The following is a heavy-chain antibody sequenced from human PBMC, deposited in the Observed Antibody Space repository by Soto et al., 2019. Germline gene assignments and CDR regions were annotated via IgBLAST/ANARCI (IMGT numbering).Heavy chain of an antibody. CDR1: GGSFSGYY. Sequence: SETLSLTCAVYGGSFSGYYGSWIRQPPGKGLEWIGEINHSGSTNYNPSLKSRVTISVDTSKNQFSLKLSSVTAADTAVYYCARGLGSYWVYWGQGTLVTVS. CDR2: INHSGST. V-gene: IGHV4-34*01. D-gene: IGHD1-26*01. J-gene: IGHJ4*02. CDR3: ARGLGSYWVY.